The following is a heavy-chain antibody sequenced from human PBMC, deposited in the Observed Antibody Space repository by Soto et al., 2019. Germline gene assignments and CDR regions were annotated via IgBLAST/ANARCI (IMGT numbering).Heavy chain of an antibody. CDR2: ISGSGGST. CDR3: AKVGPRWELYHWYFDL. CDR1: GFTFTTYA. J-gene: IGHJ2*01. Sequence: EVQLLESGGGLVQPGGSLRLSCAASGFTFTTYAMSWVRQAPGKGLEWVSTISGSGGSTYYADSVKGRFTISRDNSKSTLYVQMNSVRADDTAIYYCAKVGPRWELYHWYFDLWGRGTLVTVSS. D-gene: IGHD1-26*01. V-gene: IGHV3-23*01.